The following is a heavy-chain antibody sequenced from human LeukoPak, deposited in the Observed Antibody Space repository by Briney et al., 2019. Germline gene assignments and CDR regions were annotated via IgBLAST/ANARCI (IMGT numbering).Heavy chain of an antibody. D-gene: IGHD3-10*01. Sequence: PGGSLRLSCAASGFTFDDYAMHWVRQAPGKGLEWFSGISWNSGSIGYADSVKGRFTISRDNAKNSLYLQMNSLRAEDTAVYYCAKRFEAAGDYWGQGTLVTVSS. CDR3: AKRFEAAGDY. CDR1: GFTFDDYA. CDR2: ISWNSGSI. V-gene: IGHV3-9*01. J-gene: IGHJ4*02.